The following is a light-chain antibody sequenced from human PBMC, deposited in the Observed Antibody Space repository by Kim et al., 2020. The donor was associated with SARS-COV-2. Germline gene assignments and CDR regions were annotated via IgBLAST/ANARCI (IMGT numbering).Light chain of an antibody. J-gene: IGLJ3*02. Sequence: GQSVTISCTGTSSDVGGYHYVSWYQQHPGQAPKVLIYDVNKRRPGVPDRFSRSKSGNTASLTISGLQADDEADYYCCSYAGTYSWVFGGGTQLTVL. CDR2: DVN. CDR1: SSDVGGYHY. CDR3: CSYAGTYSWV. V-gene: IGLV2-11*01.